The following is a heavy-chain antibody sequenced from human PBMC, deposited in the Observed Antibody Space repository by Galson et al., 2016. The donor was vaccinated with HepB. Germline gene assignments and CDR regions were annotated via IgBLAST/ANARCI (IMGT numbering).Heavy chain of an antibody. CDR1: GGTFSSFA. J-gene: IGHJ4*02. V-gene: IGHV1-69*13. CDR3: AREVPYLDS. CDR2: IIPMFGKV. Sequence: SVKVSCKASGGTFSSFAISWVRQAPGQGLEWMGGIIPMFGKVHFAPKFQARVTFTADESTATAYMELSSLISEDTAVYFCAREVPYLDSLGQGTLVTVSS.